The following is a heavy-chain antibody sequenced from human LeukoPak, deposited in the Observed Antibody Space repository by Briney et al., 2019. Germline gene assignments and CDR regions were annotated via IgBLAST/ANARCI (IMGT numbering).Heavy chain of an antibody. CDR2: ISSSSSYI. J-gene: IGHJ5*02. Sequence: GGSLRLSCAASGFTFSSYSMNWVRQAPGKGLEWVSSISSSSSYIYYADSVKGRFTISRDNAKNSLYLQMNSLRAEDTAVYYCARDPRLQWGSGSLSWGQGTLVTVSS. V-gene: IGHV3-21*01. D-gene: IGHD3-10*01. CDR1: GFTFSSYS. CDR3: ARDPRLQWGSGSLS.